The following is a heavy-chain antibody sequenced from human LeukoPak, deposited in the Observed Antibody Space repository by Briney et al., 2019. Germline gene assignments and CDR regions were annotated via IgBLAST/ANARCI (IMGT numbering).Heavy chain of an antibody. CDR2: INPNSGGT. CDR1: GYTFTGYY. V-gene: IGHV1-2*02. CDR3: AREECSGGSCYSAFDI. Sequence: ASVKVSCNASGYTFTGYYMHWVRQAPGQGLEWMGWINPNSGGTNYAQKFQGRVTMTRDTSISTAYMELSRLRSDDTAVYYCAREECSGGSCYSAFDIWGQGTMVTVSS. D-gene: IGHD2-15*01. J-gene: IGHJ3*02.